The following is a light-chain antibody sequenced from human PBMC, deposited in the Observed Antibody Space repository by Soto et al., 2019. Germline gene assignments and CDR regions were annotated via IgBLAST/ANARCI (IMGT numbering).Light chain of an antibody. Sequence: QSALKQPPSVSAAPGQKVTMSCSGGSSNIGNHYVSWHQQLPGTAPKLLIYENDKRPSGIPDRFSGSKSGTSATLGITGLQTGYEADYYCGTGDSSLSIFVFRPGTKVTVL. CDR1: SSNIGNHY. CDR2: END. CDR3: GTGDSSLSIFV. V-gene: IGLV1-51*02. J-gene: IGLJ1*01.